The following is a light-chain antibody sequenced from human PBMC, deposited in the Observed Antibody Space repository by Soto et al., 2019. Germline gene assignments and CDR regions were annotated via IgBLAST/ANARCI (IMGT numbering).Light chain of an antibody. V-gene: IGLV2-8*01. Sequence: QSALNQPPSASGSPGQSDTISCTGTKHDIGVYDFVSWYQHHPGKAPRLIIYEVVQRPSGVPDRLSGSKTGNTASLTVSGLQAADEADDFCKSYAGSNTYVFGSGTTLTVL. CDR1: KHDIGVYDF. J-gene: IGLJ1*01. CDR2: EVV. CDR3: KSYAGSNTYV.